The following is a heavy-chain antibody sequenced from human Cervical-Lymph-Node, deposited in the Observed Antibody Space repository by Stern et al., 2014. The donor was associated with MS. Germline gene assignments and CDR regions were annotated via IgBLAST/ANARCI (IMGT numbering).Heavy chain of an antibody. Sequence: QVQLVQSGAGVMKPGSSVKVSCQASGGTFNVYAINWLRQAPGQGLEWMGGIIPICGTSNYAQKFQGRVTITADESTRTSSMQLSSLRSNDTAVYYCARDGRHRDNYGLDVWGQGTTVIVSS. CDR2: IIPICGTS. V-gene: IGHV1-69*01. CDR3: ARDGRHRDNYGLDV. J-gene: IGHJ6*02. D-gene: IGHD2-15*01. CDR1: GGTFNVYA.